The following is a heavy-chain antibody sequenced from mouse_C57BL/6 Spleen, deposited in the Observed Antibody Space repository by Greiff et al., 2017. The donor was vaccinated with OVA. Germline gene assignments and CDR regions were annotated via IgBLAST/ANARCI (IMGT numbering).Heavy chain of an antibody. CDR1: GYTFTDYY. J-gene: IGHJ2*01. V-gene: IGHV1-19*01. CDR3: AREAGLYGNFDY. CDR2: INPYNGGT. Sequence: VQLQQSGPVLVKPGASVKMSCKASGYTFTDYYMNWVKQSHGKSLEWIGVINPYNGGTSYNQKFKGKATLTVDKSSSTAYMELNSLTSEDSAVYYCAREAGLYGNFDYWGQGTTLTVSS. D-gene: IGHD2-1*01.